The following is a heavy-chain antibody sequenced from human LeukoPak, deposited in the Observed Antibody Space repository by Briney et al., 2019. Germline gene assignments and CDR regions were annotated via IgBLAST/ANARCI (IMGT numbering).Heavy chain of an antibody. Sequence: SETLSLTCSVSGASISSYYWSWIRQPPGKGLEWTGYLYYSGSTNYNPSLKSRVTISVDTSKNHFSLRLSSVTAADTAVYYCARKTNRAKDFWSSHGNAFDIWGQGTMVTVSS. V-gene: IGHV4-59*01. D-gene: IGHD3-3*01. CDR1: GASISSYY. J-gene: IGHJ3*02. CDR3: ARKTNRAKDFWSSHGNAFDI. CDR2: LYYSGST.